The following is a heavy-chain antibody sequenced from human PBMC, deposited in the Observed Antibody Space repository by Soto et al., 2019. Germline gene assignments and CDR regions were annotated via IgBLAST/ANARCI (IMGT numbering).Heavy chain of an antibody. D-gene: IGHD3-16*02. CDR1: GGSISSGGYY. J-gene: IGHJ6*02. V-gene: IGHV4-31*03. Sequence: PSETLSLTCTVSGGSISSGGYYWSWIRQHPGKGMEWIGYIYYSGSTYYNPSLKSRVTISVDTSKNQFSLKLSSVTAADTAVYFCARGDDDYVWGIYLRARDYYGMDVWGQGTTVTVSS. CDR2: IYYSGST. CDR3: ARGDDDYVWGIYLRARDYYGMDV.